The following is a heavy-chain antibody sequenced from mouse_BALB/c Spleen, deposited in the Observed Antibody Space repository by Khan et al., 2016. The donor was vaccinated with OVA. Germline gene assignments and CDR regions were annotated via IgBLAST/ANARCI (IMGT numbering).Heavy chain of an antibody. CDR3: VGLEDI. D-gene: IGHD1-3*01. Sequence: VELVESGPGLVAPSQSLSITCTISGFSLTSYGVHWVRQPPGKGLVWLGVIWDGGSTNCNSALMSRLSISKDNSKSQVFLKMNSLQTDDTAMYYCVGLEDIWGQGTTLTVSS. J-gene: IGHJ2*01. CDR2: IWDGGST. CDR1: GFSLTSYG. V-gene: IGHV2-9*02.